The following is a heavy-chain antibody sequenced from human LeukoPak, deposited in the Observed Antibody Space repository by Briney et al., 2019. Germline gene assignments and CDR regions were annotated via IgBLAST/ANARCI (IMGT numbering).Heavy chain of an antibody. CDR3: ARLSAYYYGSYFYYYMDV. V-gene: IGHV3-7*01. D-gene: IGHD3-10*01. CDR2: IRQDESER. Sequence: GGSLRLSCEGSGFSFSSYWMIWVRQLPGKGPEWVANIRQDESERYLADSVKGRFTISRDNAKKSVYLHMSSLRAEDTALYYCARLSAYYYGSYFYYYMDVWGKGTTVTVSS. J-gene: IGHJ6*03. CDR1: GFSFSSYW.